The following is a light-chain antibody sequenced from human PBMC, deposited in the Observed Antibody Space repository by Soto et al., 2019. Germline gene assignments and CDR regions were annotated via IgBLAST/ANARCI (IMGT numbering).Light chain of an antibody. CDR3: QQYNDWPPLT. CDR2: GAA. CDR1: ESVSSSY. V-gene: IGKV3-20*01. Sequence: EIVLTQSPGTLTLSPGERATLACRASESVSSSYLAGYQQKPGQAPRLLIYGAASRATGIPDRFSGSGSGTDFTLTISRLEPEDFAVYYCQQYNDWPPLTFGGGTKVDIK. J-gene: IGKJ4*01.